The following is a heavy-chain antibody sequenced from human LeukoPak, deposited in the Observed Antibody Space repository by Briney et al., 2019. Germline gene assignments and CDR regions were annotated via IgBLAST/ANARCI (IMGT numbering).Heavy chain of an antibody. CDR3: ARDQLFYNWNPPKAVSYYYYYYLDV. CDR2: INPNSGST. J-gene: IGHJ6*03. CDR1: GYTFTGYY. V-gene: IGHV1-2*02. Sequence: ASVNVSFKASGYTFTGYYMHWVRQAPAQGLDWMGGINPNSGSTNYAQKFQGRVTMTRDTSISTAYMELSRLRSEVTAVYYCARDQLFYNWNPPKAVSYYYYYYLDVWGKGTTVTVSS. D-gene: IGHD1-20*01.